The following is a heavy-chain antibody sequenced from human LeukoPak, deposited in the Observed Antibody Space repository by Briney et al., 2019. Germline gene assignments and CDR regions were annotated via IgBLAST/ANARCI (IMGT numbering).Heavy chain of an antibody. CDR2: ISGSGGST. Sequence: GGSLRLSCAASGFTFSSYAMSWVRQAPGKGLEWVSAISGSGGSTYYADSVKGRFTISRDNSKSTLYLQMNSLRAEDTAVYYCAKSSITMVRGVISPSPYYYYGMDVWGQGTTVTVSS. CDR1: GFTFSSYA. J-gene: IGHJ6*02. V-gene: IGHV3-23*01. D-gene: IGHD3-10*01. CDR3: AKSSITMVRGVISPSPYYYYGMDV.